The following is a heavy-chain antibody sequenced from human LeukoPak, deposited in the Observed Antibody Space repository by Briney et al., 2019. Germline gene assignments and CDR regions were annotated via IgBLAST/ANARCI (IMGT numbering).Heavy chain of an antibody. Sequence: SQTLSLTCAVSGDSISSGGCFWSWIRQPPRKGLEWIGYIYHSGSTYYNPSLKSRVTISVDRSKNQFSLKLSSVTAADTAVYYCARVYDSSGYYEDYWGQGTLVTVSS. J-gene: IGHJ4*02. D-gene: IGHD3-22*01. CDR3: ARVYDSSGYYEDY. V-gene: IGHV4-30-2*01. CDR2: IYHSGST. CDR1: GDSISSGGCF.